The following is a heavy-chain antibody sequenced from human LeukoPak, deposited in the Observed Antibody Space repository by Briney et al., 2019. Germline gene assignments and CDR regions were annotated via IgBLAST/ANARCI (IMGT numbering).Heavy chain of an antibody. CDR3: ARGLGYCSGGSCYRYIDY. D-gene: IGHD2-15*01. Sequence: GGSLRLSCAASGFTFSSYAMSWVRQAPGKGLEWVSAISGSGGSTYYADSVKGRFTISRDNSKNTLYLQMNSLRAEDTAVYYCARGLGYCSGGSCYRYIDYWGQGTLVTVSS. J-gene: IGHJ4*02. CDR2: ISGSGGST. CDR1: GFTFSSYA. V-gene: IGHV3-23*01.